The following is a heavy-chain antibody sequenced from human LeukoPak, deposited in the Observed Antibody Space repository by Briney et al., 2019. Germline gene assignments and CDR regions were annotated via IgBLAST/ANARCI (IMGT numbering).Heavy chain of an antibody. CDR3: ARSEWAFDY. CDR1: GFTFSSYS. Sequence: PGGSLRLSCAASGFTFSSYSMNWVRQAPGKGLEWVSSISSGSSYIYYADSVKGRFTISRDNAKNSLYLQMNSLRAEETGMYYCARSEWAFDYWGQGTLVTVSS. CDR2: ISSGSSYI. J-gene: IGHJ4*02. D-gene: IGHD1-26*01. V-gene: IGHV3-21*01.